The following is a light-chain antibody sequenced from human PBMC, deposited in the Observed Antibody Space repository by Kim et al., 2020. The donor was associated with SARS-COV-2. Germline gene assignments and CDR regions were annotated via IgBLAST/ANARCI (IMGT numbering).Light chain of an antibody. CDR2: GAS. Sequence: EIVLTQSPGTLSLSPGERATLSCRASQSVSSNYLAWFQQKPGQAPRLLIYGASSRATGIPARFSGGGSGTDFTLTISRLEPEDFVVYYCQQYSSPPSTFGQGTKVDI. J-gene: IGKJ2*01. CDR1: QSVSSNY. CDR3: QQYSSPPST. V-gene: IGKV3-20*01.